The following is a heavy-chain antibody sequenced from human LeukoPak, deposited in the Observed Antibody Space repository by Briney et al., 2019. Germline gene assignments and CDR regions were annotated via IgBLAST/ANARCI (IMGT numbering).Heavy chain of an antibody. CDR1: GYDFTGYC. CDR3: ATGLQYGLWGVPYFYYMHA. CDR2: VNPSNGGT. J-gene: IGHJ6*03. V-gene: IGHV1-2*02. Sequence: ASVKVSCKASGYDFTGYCVHWVRQAPGHGFEWVGWVNPSNGGTHYAQNFQGRVTITEQTSITTAYMELGSLTSDDTAVYYCATGLQYGLWGVPYFYYMHAWGKGTTVVVSS. D-gene: IGHD3-10*01.